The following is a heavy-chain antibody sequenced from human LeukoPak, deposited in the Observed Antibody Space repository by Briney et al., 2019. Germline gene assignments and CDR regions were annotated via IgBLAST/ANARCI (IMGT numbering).Heavy chain of an antibody. J-gene: IGHJ6*03. CDR1: GYTFTDYY. CDR2: INPNSGGT. Sequence: ASVKVSCKASGYTFTDYYMHWVRQAPGQGLEWMGWINPNSGGTNYAQKFQGRVTTTRDTSISTAYMELSRLISDDTAVYYCARDRGRISDYYGSGRSLHYYMDVWGKGTTVTVSS. V-gene: IGHV1-2*02. D-gene: IGHD3-10*01. CDR3: ARDRGRISDYYGSGRSLHYYMDV.